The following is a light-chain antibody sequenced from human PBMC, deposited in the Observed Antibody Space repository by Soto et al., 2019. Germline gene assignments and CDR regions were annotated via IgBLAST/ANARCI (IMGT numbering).Light chain of an antibody. V-gene: IGLV1-44*01. J-gene: IGLJ1*01. Sequence: QSVLTQPPSSSGTPGPRGTIPCSGKSPKICSNTVNWYQQLPGTAPKLLIYSNNQRPSGVPDRFSGSKSGTSASLAISGLQSEDEADYYCAAWDDSLNGPLYVFGTGTKVTVL. CDR2: SNN. CDR1: SPKICSNT. CDR3: AAWDDSLNGPLYV.